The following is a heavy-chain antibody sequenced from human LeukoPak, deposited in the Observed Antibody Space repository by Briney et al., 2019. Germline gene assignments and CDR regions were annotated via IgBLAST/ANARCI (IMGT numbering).Heavy chain of an antibody. J-gene: IGHJ6*03. Sequence: GGSLRLSCAASGFTFSDYYMSWIRQAPGKGLEWVSYISSSGSTIYYADSVKGRFTISRDNAKNSLYLQMNSLRAEDTAVYYCARDPGGIDWLLSGYYYYMDVWGKGTTVTISS. V-gene: IGHV3-11*04. CDR3: ARDPGGIDWLLSGYYYYMDV. CDR1: GFTFSDYY. CDR2: ISSSGSTI. D-gene: IGHD3-9*01.